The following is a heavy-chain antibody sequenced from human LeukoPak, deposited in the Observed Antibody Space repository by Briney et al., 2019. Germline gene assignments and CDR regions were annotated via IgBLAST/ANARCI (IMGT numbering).Heavy chain of an antibody. CDR2: IIPILGIA. D-gene: IGHD2-15*01. V-gene: IGHV1-69*04. J-gene: IGHJ4*02. CDR3: ARDGLLFFDY. Sequence: SVKVSCKASGGTFSSYAISWVRQAPGQGLEWMGRIIPILGIANYAQKFQGRVTITADKSTSTAYMELSSLRSEDTAVYCCARDGLLFFDYWGQGTLVTVSS. CDR1: GGTFSSYA.